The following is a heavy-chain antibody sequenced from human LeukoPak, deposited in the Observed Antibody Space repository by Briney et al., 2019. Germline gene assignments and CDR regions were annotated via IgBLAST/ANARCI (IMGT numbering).Heavy chain of an antibody. CDR1: GFTFSSYW. J-gene: IGHJ4*02. CDR3: ARGPRITIFGVEVDY. CDR2: INSDGSST. D-gene: IGHD3-3*01. V-gene: IGHV3-74*01. Sequence: GESLRLSCAASGFTFSSYWMHWVRQAPGKGLVWVSRINSDGSSTSYADSVKGRFTISRDNAKNTLYLQMNSLRAEDTAVYYCARGPRITIFGVEVDYWGQGTLVTVSS.